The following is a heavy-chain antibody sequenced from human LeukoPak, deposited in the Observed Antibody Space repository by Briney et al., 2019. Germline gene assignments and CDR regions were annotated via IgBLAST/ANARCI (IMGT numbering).Heavy chain of an antibody. V-gene: IGHV3-53*01. CDR3: ARDAPQVPAAGVLAS. D-gene: IGHD6-13*01. J-gene: IGHJ5*02. Sequence: GGSLRLSCAASGFTVSDYYMSWVRQAPGKGLEWASVMYSRGDTYYAKSVKGRFTFSRDISKNTLYLQMNGLRTEDTAMYYCARDAPQVPAAGVLASWGQGTLVIVSS. CDR2: MYSRGDT. CDR1: GFTVSDYY.